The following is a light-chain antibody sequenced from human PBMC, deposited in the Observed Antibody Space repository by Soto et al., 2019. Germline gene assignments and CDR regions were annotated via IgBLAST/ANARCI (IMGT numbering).Light chain of an antibody. Sequence: QSVLTQPPSASGSPGQSVTISCTGTSSDVGGYNYVSWYQQHPGKAPELMIYEVTKRPSGVPHRFSGSKSGNTASLTVSGLQSQDEADYYCSSYAGNNNVIFGGGTKLTVL. J-gene: IGLJ2*01. CDR1: SSDVGGYNY. CDR3: SSYAGNNNVI. CDR2: EVT. V-gene: IGLV2-8*01.